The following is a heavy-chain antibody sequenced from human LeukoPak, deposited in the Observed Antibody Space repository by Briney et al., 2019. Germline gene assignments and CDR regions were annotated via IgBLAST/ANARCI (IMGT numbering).Heavy chain of an antibody. Sequence: PGGSLRLSCAASGFTFSSYSMNWVRQAPGKGLEWVSSISSSSSYIYYADSVKGRFTISRDNAKNSLYLQMNSLRAEDTAVYYCASGIAVAGRGLDAFDIWGQGTMVTVSS. CDR2: ISSSSSYI. CDR3: ASGIAVAGRGLDAFDI. V-gene: IGHV3-21*01. J-gene: IGHJ3*02. D-gene: IGHD6-19*01. CDR1: GFTFSSYS.